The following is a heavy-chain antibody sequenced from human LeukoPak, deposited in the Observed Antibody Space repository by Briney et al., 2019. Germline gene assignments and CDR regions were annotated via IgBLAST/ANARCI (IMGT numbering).Heavy chain of an antibody. CDR1: GGSISSYY. CDR2: IYTSGST. J-gene: IGHJ5*02. Sequence: SETLSLTCTVSGGSISSYYWSWIRQPPGKGLEWIGRIYTSGSTNYNPSLKSRVTISVDTSKNQFSLKLSSVTAADTAVYYCARDHSSSWGFGVDPWGQGTLVTVSS. D-gene: IGHD6-13*01. CDR3: ARDHSSSWGFGVDP. V-gene: IGHV4-4*08.